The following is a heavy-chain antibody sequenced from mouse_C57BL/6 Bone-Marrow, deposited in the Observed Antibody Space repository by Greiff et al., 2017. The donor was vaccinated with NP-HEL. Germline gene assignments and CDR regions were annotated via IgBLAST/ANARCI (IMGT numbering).Heavy chain of an antibody. V-gene: IGHV3-6*01. D-gene: IGHD2-3*01. CDR2: ISYDGSN. J-gene: IGHJ3*01. CDR3: AREGYYPLWFAY. Sequence: EVQLVESGPGLVKPSQSLSLTCSVTGYSITSGYYWNWIRQFPGNKLEWMGYISYDGSNNYNPSLKNRISITRDTSKNQFFLKLNSVTTEDTATYYCAREGYYPLWFAYWGQGTLVTVSA. CDR1: GYSITSGYY.